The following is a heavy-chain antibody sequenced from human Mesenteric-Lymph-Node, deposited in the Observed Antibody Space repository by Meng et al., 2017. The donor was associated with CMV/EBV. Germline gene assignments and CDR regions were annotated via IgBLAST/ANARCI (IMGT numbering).Heavy chain of an antibody. V-gene: IGHV3-48*01. CDR3: ARNYGSGSYFFDY. D-gene: IGHD3-10*01. Sequence: GESLKISCADSGFTFSRNDMNWVRQAPGKGLEWVSHISSSGSHVYYADSVKGRFTISRDNSKNTLYLQMNSLRAGDTAVYYCARNYGSGSYFFDYWGQGTLVTVSS. CDR1: GFTFSRND. J-gene: IGHJ4*02. CDR2: ISSSGSHV.